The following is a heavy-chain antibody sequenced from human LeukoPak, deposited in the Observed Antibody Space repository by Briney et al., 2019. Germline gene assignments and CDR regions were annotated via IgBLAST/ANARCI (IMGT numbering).Heavy chain of an antibody. CDR3: VSCGTTTCIIRFVH. J-gene: IGHJ4*02. V-gene: IGHV3-7*01. Sequence: PGGSLRLSCAASGFPFSRYWMNWVRQAPGKGLEWVASIKGDGSEKSYVDSVKSRFTISRDNSKNSLYLQMNSLRAEDTAVYYCVSCGTTTCIIRFVHWGQGTLVTVSS. D-gene: IGHD2-2*01. CDR2: IKGDGSEK. CDR1: GFPFSRYW.